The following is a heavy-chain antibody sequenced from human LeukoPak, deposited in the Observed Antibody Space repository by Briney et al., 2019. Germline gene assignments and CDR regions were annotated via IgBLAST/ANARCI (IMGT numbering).Heavy chain of an antibody. CDR2: IYHSGST. CDR3: ARDRRCSSTSCYYFDY. V-gene: IGHV4-4*02. D-gene: IGHD2-2*01. CDR1: GGSIGSSNW. Sequence: SETLSLTCAVSGGSIGSSNWWSWVRQPPGKGLEWIGEIYHSGSTNYNPSLKSRVTISVDKSKNQFSLKLSSVTAADTAVYYCARDRRCSSTSCYYFDYWGQGTLVTVSS. J-gene: IGHJ4*02.